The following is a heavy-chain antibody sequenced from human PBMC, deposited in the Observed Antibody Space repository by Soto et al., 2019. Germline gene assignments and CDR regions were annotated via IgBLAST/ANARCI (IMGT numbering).Heavy chain of an antibody. V-gene: IGHV2-5*02. J-gene: IGHJ4*02. CDR2: IYWDDDQ. D-gene: IGHD2-15*01. CDR1: GVSLSTGGVG. Sequence: QITLKESGPTLVKPTQTLTLTCNVSGVSLSTGGVGVGWIRQPPGKALEWLALIYWDDDQRSSPSLKSRLTIXXDTSKNQVVLTMPNMAPEDTATYYCAHMRAATFDYWGQGTLVTVSS. CDR3: AHMRAATFDY.